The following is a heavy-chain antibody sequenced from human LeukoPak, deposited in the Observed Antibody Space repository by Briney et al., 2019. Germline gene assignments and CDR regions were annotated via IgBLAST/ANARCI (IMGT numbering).Heavy chain of an antibody. J-gene: IGHJ4*02. CDR2: IYYSGST. V-gene: IGHV4-39*07. CDR3: ARRLPKTRIAAAGSYFDY. D-gene: IGHD6-13*01. Sequence: SETLSLTCTVSGGSISSSSYYWGWIRQPPGKGLEWIGSIYYSGSTYYNPSLKSRVTISVDTSKNQFSLKLSSVTAADTAVYYCARRLPKTRIAAAGSYFDYWGQGTLVTVSS. CDR1: GGSISSSSYY.